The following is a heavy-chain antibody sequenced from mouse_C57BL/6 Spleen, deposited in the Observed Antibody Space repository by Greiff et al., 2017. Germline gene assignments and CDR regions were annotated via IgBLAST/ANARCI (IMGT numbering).Heavy chain of an antibody. V-gene: IGHV1-22*01. CDR1: GYTFTDYN. Sequence: VQLQQSGPELVKPGASVKMSCKASGYTFTDYNMHWVKQSHGKSLEWIGYINPNNGGTSYNQKFKGKATLTVNKSSSTAYMELRSLTSEDSAVYYCARLYYDDDWFAYWGQGTLVTVSA. CDR3: ARLYYDDDWFAY. CDR2: INPNNGGT. J-gene: IGHJ3*01. D-gene: IGHD2-4*01.